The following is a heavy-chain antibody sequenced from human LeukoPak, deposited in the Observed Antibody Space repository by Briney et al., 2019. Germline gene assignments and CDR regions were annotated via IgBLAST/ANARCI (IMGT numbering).Heavy chain of an antibody. Sequence: GGSLRLSCAASGFTFSSYGMSWVRQAPGKGLEWVSAISGSGGATYYLDSVKGRFTISRDNSRKTLYLQMNSLRAEDTAVYYCAKDPAYSGSRLYYFDYWGQGTLVTVSS. CDR1: GFTFSSYG. V-gene: IGHV3-23*01. CDR3: AKDPAYSGSRLYYFDY. CDR2: ISGSGGAT. D-gene: IGHD6-13*01. J-gene: IGHJ4*02.